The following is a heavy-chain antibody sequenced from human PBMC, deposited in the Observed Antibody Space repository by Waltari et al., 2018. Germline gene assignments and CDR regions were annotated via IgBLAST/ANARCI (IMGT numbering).Heavy chain of an antibody. J-gene: IGHJ4*02. CDR1: GYPFTDYY. Sequence: QVQLVQSGAEVKKPGASVKVSCKASGYPFTDYYIHWVRQAPGQGLEWMGWISPNSGGTNYAQKFQGRVTMTRDTSISTAYMELSRLRSDDTAVYYCARDQWMVPSGWGQGTLVTVSS. V-gene: IGHV1-2*02. CDR2: ISPNSGGT. CDR3: ARDQWMVPSG. D-gene: IGHD6-19*01.